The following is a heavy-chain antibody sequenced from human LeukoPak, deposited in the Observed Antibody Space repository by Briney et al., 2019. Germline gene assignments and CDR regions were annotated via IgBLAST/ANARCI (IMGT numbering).Heavy chain of an antibody. Sequence: SETLSLTCTVSGGSISSSSYYWGWIRQPPGKGLEWIGSIYYSGSTYYNPSLKSLVTISVDTSKNQFSLKLSSVTAADTAVYYCARHLVATTLYPARPLPQFDYWGQGTLVTVSS. CDR1: GGSISSSSYY. V-gene: IGHV4-39*01. CDR2: IYYSGST. D-gene: IGHD5-12*01. J-gene: IGHJ4*02. CDR3: ARHLVATTLYPARPLPQFDY.